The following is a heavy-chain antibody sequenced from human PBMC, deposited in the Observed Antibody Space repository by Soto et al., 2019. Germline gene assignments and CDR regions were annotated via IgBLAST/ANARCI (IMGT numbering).Heavy chain of an antibody. D-gene: IGHD2-2*01. CDR2: ISAYNRNT. J-gene: IGHJ6*02. V-gene: IGHV1-18*01. CDR3: AREELGYIVLVTAAIPYHYYYGMDV. Sequence: VKVSCKASGYTFTRSVISWVRQAPGQGLXWXXWISAYNRNTKYAQKLQRRVTMKKDTSTSKAYMELRSLRSDDKAVHQCAREELGYIVLVTAAIPYHYYYGMDVWGQGTTVTVSS. CDR1: GYTFTRSV.